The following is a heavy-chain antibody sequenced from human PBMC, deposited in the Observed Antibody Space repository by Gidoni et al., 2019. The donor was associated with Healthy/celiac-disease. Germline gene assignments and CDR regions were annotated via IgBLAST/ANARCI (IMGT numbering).Heavy chain of an antibody. Sequence: EVQLVESGGGLVQPGRSLRLSCAASGFTFVDYAMHWVRQAPGKGLEWVSGISWNSGSIGYADSVKGRFTISRDNAKNSLYLQMNSLRAEDTALYYCAKDLRDSSGYYDAFDIWGQGTMVTVSS. CDR2: ISWNSGSI. J-gene: IGHJ3*02. CDR1: GFTFVDYA. D-gene: IGHD3-22*01. CDR3: AKDLRDSSGYYDAFDI. V-gene: IGHV3-9*01.